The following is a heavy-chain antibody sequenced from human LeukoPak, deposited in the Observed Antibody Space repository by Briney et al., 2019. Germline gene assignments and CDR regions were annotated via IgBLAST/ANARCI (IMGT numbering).Heavy chain of an antibody. D-gene: IGHD6-19*01. V-gene: IGHV4-59*12. Sequence: PSETLSLTCTVSGGSISSYYWSWIRQPPGKGLEWIGYIYYSGSTNYNPSLKSRVTISVDTSKNQFSLKLSSVTAADTAVYYCARSPLSGWYFFDYWGQGTLVTVSS. CDR2: IYYSGST. CDR3: ARSPLSGWYFFDY. CDR1: GGSISSYY. J-gene: IGHJ4*02.